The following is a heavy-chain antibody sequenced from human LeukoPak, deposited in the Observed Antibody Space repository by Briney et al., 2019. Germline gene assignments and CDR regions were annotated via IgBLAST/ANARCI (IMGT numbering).Heavy chain of an antibody. J-gene: IGHJ4*02. CDR2: INYSGST. V-gene: IGHV4-59*01. CDR3: ARDNTGCIDY. CDR1: GGSISNYY. D-gene: IGHD2-8*02. Sequence: SETLSLTCTVSGVSGGSISNYYWNWIRQPPGKGLEWIGYINYSGSTNYNPSLKSRVTMSVNTSKNQVSLKLTSVTAADTAVYYYARDNTGCIDYWGQGALVTVSP.